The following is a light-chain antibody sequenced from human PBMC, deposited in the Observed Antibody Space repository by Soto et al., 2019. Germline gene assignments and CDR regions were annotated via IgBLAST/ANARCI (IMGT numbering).Light chain of an antibody. CDR1: SSDVGGYNY. CDR3: TSYAGGNNV. Sequence: QSALTQPPSASGSPGQSVTISCTGTSSDVGGYNYVSWYQQHPDKVPKLMIYEVNKRPSGVPDRFSGSKSGNTASLTVSGLQAEDEGDYYCTSYAGGNNVFGTGTKLTVL. J-gene: IGLJ1*01. V-gene: IGLV2-8*01. CDR2: EVN.